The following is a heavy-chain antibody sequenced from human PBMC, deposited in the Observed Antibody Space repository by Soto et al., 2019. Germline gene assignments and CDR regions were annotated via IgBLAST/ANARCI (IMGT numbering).Heavy chain of an antibody. Sequence: EVQLLESGGGLAQPGGSLRLSCAASGFTFGGYAMSWVRQAPGRGLEWVSGISHSGSATYYADSVKGRFTISRDNSRNTLYLQMNSLGAEDTAVYYCAKGRCIWYDHPVDYWGQGTLVTVSS. J-gene: IGHJ4*02. CDR3: AKGRCIWYDHPVDY. CDR1: GFTFGGYA. CDR2: ISHSGSAT. V-gene: IGHV3-23*01. D-gene: IGHD6-13*01.